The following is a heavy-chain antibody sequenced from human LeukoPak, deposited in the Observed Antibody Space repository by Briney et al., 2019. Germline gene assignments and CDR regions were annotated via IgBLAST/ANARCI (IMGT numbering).Heavy chain of an antibody. J-gene: IGHJ3*02. Sequence: GGSLRLSCAASGFTFSTYNMNWVRQAPGKGLEWVSSISSSSSYIYYADSVKGRFTISRDNAKNSLYLQMNSLRAEDTAVYYCARPYQQWNDAFDIWGQGTMVTVSS. CDR3: ARPYQQWNDAFDI. D-gene: IGHD6-19*01. CDR2: ISSSSSYI. CDR1: GFTFSTYN. V-gene: IGHV3-21*01.